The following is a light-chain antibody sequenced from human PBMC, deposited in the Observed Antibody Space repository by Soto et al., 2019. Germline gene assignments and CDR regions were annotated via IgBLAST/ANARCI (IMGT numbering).Light chain of an antibody. J-gene: IGKJ4*01. Sequence: EVVMTQSPATLSVSPGGRVTFSCRASQSVTTNLAWYQHKPGQSPRLLISGASAGASGIPPRFSGSGSGTEFTLTIDRLQSADFAVYYCQQYDRWPVTFGGGTKVDIK. CDR3: QQYDRWPVT. CDR1: QSVTTN. V-gene: IGKV3-15*01. CDR2: GAS.